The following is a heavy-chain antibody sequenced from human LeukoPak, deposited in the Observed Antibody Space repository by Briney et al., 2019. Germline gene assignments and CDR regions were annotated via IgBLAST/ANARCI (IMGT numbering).Heavy chain of an antibody. Sequence: SETLSLTCTVSGGSISSSSYYWGWIRQPPGKGLEWIGSIYYSGSTYYNPSLKSRVTISVGTSKNQFSLKLSSVTAADTAVYYCASSVVTATWYFDLWGRGTLVTVSS. D-gene: IGHD2-21*02. CDR3: ASSVVTATWYFDL. J-gene: IGHJ2*01. V-gene: IGHV4-39*01. CDR2: IYYSGST. CDR1: GGSISSSSYY.